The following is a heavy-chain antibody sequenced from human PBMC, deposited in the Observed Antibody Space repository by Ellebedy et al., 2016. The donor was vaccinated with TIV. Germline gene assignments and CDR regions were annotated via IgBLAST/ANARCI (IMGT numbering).Heavy chain of an antibody. CDR3: ASSFYDSSGYHLDY. Sequence: SETLSLXCTVSGGSVSSGSYYWSWIRQPPGKGLEWIGYIYYSGSTNYNPSLKSRVTISVDTSKNQFSLKLSSVTAADTAVYYCASSFYDSSGYHLDYWGQGTLVTVSS. CDR1: GGSVSSGSYY. J-gene: IGHJ4*02. CDR2: IYYSGST. V-gene: IGHV4-61*01. D-gene: IGHD3-22*01.